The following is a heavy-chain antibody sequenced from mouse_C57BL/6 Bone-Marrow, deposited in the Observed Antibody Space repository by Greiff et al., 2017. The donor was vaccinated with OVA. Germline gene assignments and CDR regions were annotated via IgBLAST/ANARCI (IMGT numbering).Heavy chain of an antibody. V-gene: IGHV1-50*01. D-gene: IGHD2-3*01. CDR3: ARFDDGDYFDY. CDR2: IDPSDSYT. J-gene: IGHJ2*01. Sequence: QVQLQQPGAELVKPGASVKLSCKASGYTFTSYWMQWVKQGPGQGLEWIGEIDPSDSYTNYNQKFKGKATLTVDTSSSTAYMQLSSLTSEDSAVYYCARFDDGDYFDYWGQGTTLTVSS. CDR1: GYTFTSYW.